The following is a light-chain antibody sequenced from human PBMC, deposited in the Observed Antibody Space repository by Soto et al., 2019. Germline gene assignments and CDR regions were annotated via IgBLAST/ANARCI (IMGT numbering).Light chain of an antibody. Sequence: QLVLTQPPSASGTPGQRVTISCSGRTSNIGSNTVSWYQQLPGTAPKLLIYNNNQRPSGVPDRFSGSKSGTSASLAFSGLQSEDEADYYCAAWDDSLNGRGVFGGGTKLTVL. CDR1: TSNIGSNT. V-gene: IGLV1-44*01. J-gene: IGLJ2*01. CDR3: AAWDDSLNGRGV. CDR2: NNN.